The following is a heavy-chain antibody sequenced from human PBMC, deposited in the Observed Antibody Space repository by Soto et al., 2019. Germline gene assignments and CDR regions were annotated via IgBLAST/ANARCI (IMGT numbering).Heavy chain of an antibody. V-gene: IGHV3-74*01. CDR1: GFTFSTYW. CDR3: FKDGRGITSSSYGNWLGP. D-gene: IGHD6-13*01. J-gene: IGHJ5*02. Sequence: PGGSLRLSCAASGFTFSTYWMHWIRQVPGKGLEWVSRINSDASHTYYADSVKGRFTISRDNAKNTLHLEMNSLRAEDTAVYYCFKDGRGITSSSYGNWLGPWGRGTLVTVSS. CDR2: INSDASHT.